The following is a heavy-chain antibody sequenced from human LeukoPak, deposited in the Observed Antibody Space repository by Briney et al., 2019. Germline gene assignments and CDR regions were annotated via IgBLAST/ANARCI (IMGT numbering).Heavy chain of an antibody. V-gene: IGHV4-59*08. CDR1: GGSISSYY. CDR3: ARQRFSEWYFDY. Sequence: SETLSLTCTVSGGSISSYYWSWIRQPPGKGLEWIGYIYYSGGTNCNPSLKSRVTISVDTSKNQFSLKLRSVTAADTAVYYCARQRFSEWYFDYWGQGTLVTVSS. J-gene: IGHJ4*02. D-gene: IGHD3-3*01. CDR2: IYYSGGT.